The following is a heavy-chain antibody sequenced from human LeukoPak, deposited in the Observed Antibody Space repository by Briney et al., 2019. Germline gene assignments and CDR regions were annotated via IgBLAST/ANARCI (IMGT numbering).Heavy chain of an antibody. CDR3: ARVDEDIVVVVAATPPPTYYYYGMDV. D-gene: IGHD2-15*01. Sequence: GGSLRLSCAASGFTFSSYAMHWVRQAPGKGLEWVAVISYDGSNKYYADSVKGRFTISRDNAKNSLYLQMNSLRAEDTAVYYCARVDEDIVVVVAATPPPTYYYYGMDVWGQGTTVTVSS. CDR1: GFTFSSYA. CDR2: ISYDGSNK. J-gene: IGHJ6*02. V-gene: IGHV3-30-3*01.